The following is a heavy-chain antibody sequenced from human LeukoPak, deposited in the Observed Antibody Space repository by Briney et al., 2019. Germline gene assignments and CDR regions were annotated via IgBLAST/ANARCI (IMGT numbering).Heavy chain of an antibody. Sequence: GGPLRLSCAASGFTFSSYGMHWVRQAPGKGLEWVAVVSYDGSNKYYADSVKGRFTISRDNSKNTLYLQMNSLRAEDTAVYYCARRDSSGYYYVLWGQGTLVTVSS. V-gene: IGHV3-30*03. CDR3: ARRDSSGYYYVL. D-gene: IGHD3-22*01. CDR1: GFTFSSYG. J-gene: IGHJ4*02. CDR2: VSYDGSNK.